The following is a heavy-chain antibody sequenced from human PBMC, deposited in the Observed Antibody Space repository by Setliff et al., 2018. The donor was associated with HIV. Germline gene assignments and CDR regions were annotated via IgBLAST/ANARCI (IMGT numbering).Heavy chain of an antibody. CDR3: ARDQATGYEKVWFSWIDP. CDR2: IIPIFGTP. CDR1: GGTFRSKG. V-gene: IGHV1-69*13. Sequence: GASVKVSCKASGGTFRSKGISWVRQAPGQGLEWMGGIIPIFGTPDYAQKFQGRITITAGGSTSTAYMELSSLRFEDTATYYCARDQATGYEKVWFSWIDPWGQGTLVTVSS. D-gene: IGHD5-12*01. J-gene: IGHJ5*02.